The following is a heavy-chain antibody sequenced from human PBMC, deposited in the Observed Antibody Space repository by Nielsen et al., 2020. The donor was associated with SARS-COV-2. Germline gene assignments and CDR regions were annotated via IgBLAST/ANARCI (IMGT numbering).Heavy chain of an antibody. J-gene: IGHJ3*02. CDR3: ARSIPTYYYDSSGYYPGAFDI. V-gene: IGHV4-34*01. CDR2: INHSGST. D-gene: IGHD3-22*01. Sequence: SETLSLTCAVYGGSFSGYYWSWIRQPPGKGLEWIGEINHSGSTNYNPSLKSRVTISVDTSKNQFSLKLSSVTAADTAVYYCARSIPTYYYDSSGYYPGAFDIWGQGTMVTVSS. CDR1: GGSFSGYY.